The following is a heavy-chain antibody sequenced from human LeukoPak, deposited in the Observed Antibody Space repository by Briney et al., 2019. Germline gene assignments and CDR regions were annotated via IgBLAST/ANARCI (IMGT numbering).Heavy chain of an antibody. CDR3: AKDLKLGPTTTYYFYGMDV. CDR2: ISYDGRKK. J-gene: IGHJ6*02. V-gene: IGHV3-30*04. CDR1: GFTFSTYT. D-gene: IGHD1-26*01. Sequence: GGSLRLSCTVSGFTFSTYTMHWVRQAPGKGLEWVALISYDGRKKYYADFVKGRFTISRDNSKNTQYLQMNSLSAEDTGVYYCAKDLKLGPTTTYYFYGMDVWGQGTTVTVSS.